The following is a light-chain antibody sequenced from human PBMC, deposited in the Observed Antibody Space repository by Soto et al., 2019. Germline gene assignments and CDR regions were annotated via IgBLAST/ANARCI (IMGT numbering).Light chain of an antibody. CDR3: SSYTRSSTVI. V-gene: IGLV2-14*01. CDR1: SSDVGAYNY. CDR2: DVS. Sequence: QSALIQPASVSGSPGQSITISCTGTSSDVGAYNYVSWYQQHPGKAPKLMIFDVSNRPSGISNRFSGSKSGNTASLTISGLQAEDDADYYCSSYTRSSTVIFGGGTQLTVL. J-gene: IGLJ2*01.